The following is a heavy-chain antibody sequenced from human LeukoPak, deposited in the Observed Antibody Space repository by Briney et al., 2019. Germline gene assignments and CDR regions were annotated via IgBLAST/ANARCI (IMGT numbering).Heavy chain of an antibody. CDR1: GFTFDDYA. D-gene: IGHD1-1*01. CDR2: ISWNSGSI. V-gene: IGHV3-9*01. Sequence: GGSLRLSCAASGFTFDDYAMHWVRHAPGKGLEWVSGISWNSGSIGYADSVKGRFTISRDNAKNSLYLQMNSLRVDDTGIYYCARGFLQLTPYYFDYWGQGALVTVSS. J-gene: IGHJ4*02. CDR3: ARGFLQLTPYYFDY.